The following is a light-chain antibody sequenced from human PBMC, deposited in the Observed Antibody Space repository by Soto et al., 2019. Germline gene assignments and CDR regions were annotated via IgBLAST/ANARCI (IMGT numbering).Light chain of an antibody. V-gene: IGKV1-27*01. J-gene: IGKJ4*01. CDR3: QKYNSAPLT. Sequence: IQITPSPSSLSASLRERGNITCPASQGLGVYLAWFQQKPGKVPKLLIYAASALQSGVPSRFSGSGSGTDFTLTISSLQPEDIATYYCQKYNSAPLTFGGGTRVEIK. CDR2: AAS. CDR1: QGLGVY.